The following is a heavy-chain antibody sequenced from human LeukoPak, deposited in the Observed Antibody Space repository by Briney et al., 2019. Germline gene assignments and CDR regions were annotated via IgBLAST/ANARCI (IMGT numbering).Heavy chain of an antibody. CDR1: GFTFSSYD. J-gene: IGHJ4*02. CDR2: IGTAGDT. CDR3: ARADSSGWYDY. D-gene: IGHD6-19*01. V-gene: IGHV3-13*01. Sequence: GGSLRLSCAASGFTFSSYDMHWVRQATGKGLEWVSAIGTAGDTYYPGSVKGRSTISRENAKNSLYLQMNSLRAGNTAVYYCARADSSGWYDYWGQGTLVTVSS.